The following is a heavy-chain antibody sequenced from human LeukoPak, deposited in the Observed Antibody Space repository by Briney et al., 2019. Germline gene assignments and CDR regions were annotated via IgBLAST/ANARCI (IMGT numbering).Heavy chain of an antibody. CDR3: ARDSPRGSGSYYSDFDY. Sequence: GGSLRLSCAASGFTFSTCNMNWVRQAPGKGLEWVSYISVSSGTIYYTDSVKGRFTISRDNAKNSLYLQMNSLRAEDTAVYYCARDSPRGSGSYYSDFDYWGQGTLVTVSS. CDR1: GFTFSTCN. D-gene: IGHD3-10*01. V-gene: IGHV3-48*01. CDR2: ISVSSGTI. J-gene: IGHJ4*02.